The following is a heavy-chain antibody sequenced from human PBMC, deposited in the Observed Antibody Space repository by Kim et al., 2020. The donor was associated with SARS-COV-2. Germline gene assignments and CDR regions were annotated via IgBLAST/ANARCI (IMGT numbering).Heavy chain of an antibody. J-gene: IGHJ4*02. CDR2: ITSSSTDI. D-gene: IGHD2-15*01. V-gene: IGHV3-21*05. Sequence: GGSLRLSCAASGFTFSRYSMTWVRQAPGKGLEWVADITSSSTDIYYADSVKGRFTISRDNAKNSLYLQMNSLRVEDTAVYYCTRYCGGSCYEGAYWGQGSLVTVSS. CDR1: GFTFSRYS. CDR3: TRYCGGSCYEGAY.